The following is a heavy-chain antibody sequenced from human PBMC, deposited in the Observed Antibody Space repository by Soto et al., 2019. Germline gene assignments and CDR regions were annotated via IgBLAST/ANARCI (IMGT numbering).Heavy chain of an antibody. J-gene: IGHJ6*02. CDR2: IKKDGSEE. CDR1: GFNFNKYW. CDR3: TRDRLSTIFEGHYGMDI. V-gene: IGHV3-7*05. D-gene: IGHD3-3*01. Sequence: EEQLVESGGGLVQPGGSRRLSCVASGFNFNKYWMSWVRQAPGKGLEWVANIKKDGSEESYVDSVEGRFTISRDNAKSSLYLEMNSLRGEDTAVYYCTRDRLSTIFEGHYGMDIWGQGTTVIVSS.